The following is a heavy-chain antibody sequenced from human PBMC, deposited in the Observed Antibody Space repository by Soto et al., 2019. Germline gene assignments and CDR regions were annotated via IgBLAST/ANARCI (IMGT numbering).Heavy chain of an antibody. D-gene: IGHD2-15*01. V-gene: IGHV4-30-4*01. CDR2: IYKSTTT. CDR3: ARGRYCLTGRCFPNWFDS. CDR1: GDSISTVDYF. J-gene: IGHJ5*01. Sequence: SETLSLTCSVSGDSISTVDYFLAWIRQPPGQALEYIGYIYKSTTTYYNPSFESRVAISLDTSKSQFSLTVTSVTAADTAVYFCARGRYCLTGRCFPNWFDSWGQGTLVTVSS.